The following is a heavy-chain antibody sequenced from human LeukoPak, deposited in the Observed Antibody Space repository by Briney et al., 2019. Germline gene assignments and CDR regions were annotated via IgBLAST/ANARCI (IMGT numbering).Heavy chain of an antibody. V-gene: IGHV3-23*01. CDR2: ISGSGGSI. CDR1: GFTFRNYA. D-gene: IGHD3-22*01. Sequence: PGGSLRLSCAASGFTFRNYAMSWVRQAPGKGLEWASVISGSGGSINYADSVKGRFTISRDNSKNTLYLQMNSLRAEDTAVYFCAKGYYYDSGGFSHFDYWGQGTLVTVSS. CDR3: AKGYYYDSGGFSHFDY. J-gene: IGHJ4*02.